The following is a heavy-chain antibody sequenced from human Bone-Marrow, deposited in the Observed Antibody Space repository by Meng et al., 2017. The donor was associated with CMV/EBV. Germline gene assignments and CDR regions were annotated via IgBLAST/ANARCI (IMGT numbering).Heavy chain of an antibody. CDR2: ISTTGSNI. J-gene: IGHJ6*02. D-gene: IGHD2-2*01. CDR3: ARTLGGPAGRDYYYGMYV. V-gene: IGHV3-11*04. Sequence: GGSLRLSCTASGFTFSDYYMSWIRQAPGKGLDWVSYISTTGSNIYYADSVKGRFTLSRDNTKNSLHLQMNSLRAEDTAVYYCARTLGGPAGRDYYYGMYVWGQGTTVTVSS. CDR1: GFTFSDYY.